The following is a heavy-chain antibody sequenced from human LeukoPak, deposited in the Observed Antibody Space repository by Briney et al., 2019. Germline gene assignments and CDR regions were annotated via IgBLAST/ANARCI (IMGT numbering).Heavy chain of an antibody. Sequence: GGSLRLSCAASGLSVSSNYMSWVRQAPGKGLEGVSVIYSGGSTYYADSVKGRFTISRDNSKNTLYLQMNSLRAEDTAVYYCARGLGGNSRAAPYYFDYWGQGTLVTVSS. J-gene: IGHJ4*02. D-gene: IGHD4-23*01. CDR3: ARGLGGNSRAAPYYFDY. CDR1: GLSVSSNY. V-gene: IGHV3-66*02. CDR2: IYSGGST.